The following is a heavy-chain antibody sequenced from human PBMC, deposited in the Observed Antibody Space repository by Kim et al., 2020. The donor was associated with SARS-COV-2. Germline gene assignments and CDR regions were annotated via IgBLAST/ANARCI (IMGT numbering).Heavy chain of an antibody. V-gene: IGHV3-9*01. CDR1: GFTFSNYA. CDR3: AKDRGLYSISSWTDY. CDR2: ISWNLGSI. D-gene: IGHD6-6*01. J-gene: IGHJ4*02. Sequence: GGSLRLSCAASGFTFSNYAMHWVRQTPGKGLEWVSGISWNLGSIGYADSVEGRFTISRDNAKNSLYLQMDSLRPEDTALYYCAKDRGLYSISSWTDYWGQRALVTVSS.